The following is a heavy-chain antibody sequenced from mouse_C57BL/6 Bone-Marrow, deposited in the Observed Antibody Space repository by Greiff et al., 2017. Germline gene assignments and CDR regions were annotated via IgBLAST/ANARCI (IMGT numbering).Heavy chain of an antibody. CDR1: GYTFTDYN. V-gene: IGHV1-18*01. J-gene: IGHJ3*01. CDR2: INPNNGGT. CDR3: ARGRWFAY. Sequence: VQLKQSGPELVKPGASVKIPCKASGYTFTDYNMDWVKQSHGQSLEWIGDINPNNGGTIYNQKFKGKATLTVDKSSSTAYMELRSLTSEDTAVYYWARGRWFAYWGQGTLVSVSA.